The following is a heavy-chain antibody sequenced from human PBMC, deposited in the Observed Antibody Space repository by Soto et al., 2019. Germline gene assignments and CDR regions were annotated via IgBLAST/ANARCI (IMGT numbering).Heavy chain of an antibody. D-gene: IGHD3-10*01. CDR3: AREPYGSGTIRGWFDP. CDR1: GGYISSSYY. Sequence: SETLSLTCPVSGGYISSSYYWGWIRPPPGKGLEWIGYIYYSGSTNYNPSLKSRVTISVDTSKNQFSLKLSSVTAADTAVYYCAREPYGSGTIRGWFDPWGQGTLVTVSS. V-gene: IGHV4-61*01. CDR2: IYYSGST. J-gene: IGHJ5*02.